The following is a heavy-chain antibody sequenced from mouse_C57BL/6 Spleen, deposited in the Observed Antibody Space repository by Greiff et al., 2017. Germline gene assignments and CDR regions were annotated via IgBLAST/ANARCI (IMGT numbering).Heavy chain of an antibody. CDR1: GYTFTEYT. V-gene: IGHV1-62-2*01. J-gene: IGHJ1*03. Sequence: VKLQQSGAELVKPGASVKLSCKASGYTFTEYTIHWVKQRSGQGLEWIGWFYPGSGSIKYNEKFKDKATLTADKSSSTVYMELSRLTSEDSAVYFCARHEGGYYGSSRKGYFDVWGTGTTVTVSS. CDR3: ARHEGGYYGSSRKGYFDV. CDR2: FYPGSGSI. D-gene: IGHD1-1*01.